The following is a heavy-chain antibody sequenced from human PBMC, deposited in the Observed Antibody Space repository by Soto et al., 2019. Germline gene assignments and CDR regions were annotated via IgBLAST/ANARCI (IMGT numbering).Heavy chain of an antibody. V-gene: IGHV3-7*01. CDR1: GFTFSTYW. CDR3: AKLGTNFGMDV. D-gene: IGHD3-3*01. Sequence: PGGSLRLSCAASGFTFSTYWMTWVRQAPGKGLEWVANIKQDGNEKYYADSVKGRFTISRDNSKNTLYLQMNSLRAEDTAVYYCAKLGTNFGMDVWGQGTTVTVS. CDR2: IKQDGNEK. J-gene: IGHJ6*02.